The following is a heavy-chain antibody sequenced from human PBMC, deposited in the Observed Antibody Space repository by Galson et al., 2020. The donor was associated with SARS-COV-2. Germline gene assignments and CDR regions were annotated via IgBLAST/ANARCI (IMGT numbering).Heavy chain of an antibody. V-gene: IGHV3-11*06. D-gene: IGHD2-15*01. CDR2: ISSSGSYT. J-gene: IGHJ1*01. CDR1: GFTFSDYY. CDR3: ARNGRDCSGGICYGAEYFQY. Sequence: GGSLRLSCIASGFTFSDYYMSWIRQAPGKGLEWISYISSSGSYTNYAESVKGRFTISRDNAKNSLHLQVISLRAEDTAVYYCARNGRDCSGGICYGAEYFQYWGQGTLVTVSS.